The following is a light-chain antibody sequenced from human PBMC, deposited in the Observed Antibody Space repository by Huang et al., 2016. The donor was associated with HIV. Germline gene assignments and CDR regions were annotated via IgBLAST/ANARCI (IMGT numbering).Light chain of an antibody. CDR2: GSS. J-gene: IGKJ4*01. CDR3: QHYSNWPPLT. Sequence: IILTQSPATLSVSPGEGATLSCRARQSIGTNLAWYQQGPGQAPRLLGYGSSTRATCVPVRFSGSGSGTQFNLTLSSLQSEDFATYYCQHYSNWPPLTFGGGTKVDI. V-gene: IGKV3-15*01. CDR1: QSIGTN.